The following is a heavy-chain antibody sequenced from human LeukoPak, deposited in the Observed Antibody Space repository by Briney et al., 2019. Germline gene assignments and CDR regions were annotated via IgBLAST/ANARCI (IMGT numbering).Heavy chain of an antibody. CDR3: ARVYYSGRNFDY. V-gene: IGHV1-69*04. CDR1: GYTFTSYY. Sequence: ASVKVSCKASGYTFTSYYMHWVRQAPGQGLEWMGRIIPILGIANYAQKFQGRVTITADKSTSTAYMELRSLRSDDTAVYYCARVYYSGRNFDYWGQGTLVTVSS. D-gene: IGHD5-12*01. J-gene: IGHJ4*02. CDR2: IIPILGIA.